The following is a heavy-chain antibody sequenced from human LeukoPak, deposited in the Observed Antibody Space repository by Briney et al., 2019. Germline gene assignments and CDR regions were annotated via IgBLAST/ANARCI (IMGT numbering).Heavy chain of an antibody. Sequence: PGGSLRLSCAASGFTISSYGMNWVRQAPRKGLGWVSVIFGSGDSTNYADSVKGRFTISRDRSKNTLYLEMHSLRADDTAVYYCAKDQKPDSGYDIDYWGQGTLVTVSS. CDR2: IFGSGDST. V-gene: IGHV3-23*01. D-gene: IGHD5-12*01. J-gene: IGHJ4*02. CDR1: GFTISSYG. CDR3: AKDQKPDSGYDIDY.